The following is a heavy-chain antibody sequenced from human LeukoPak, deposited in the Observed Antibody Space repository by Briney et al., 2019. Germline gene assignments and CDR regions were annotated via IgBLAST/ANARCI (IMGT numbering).Heavy chain of an antibody. D-gene: IGHD6-6*01. CDR3: VRHRLSTSSGEGPTFFDF. V-gene: IGHV4-39*01. CDR1: GGSISSSSYY. CDR2: IYYSGST. Sequence: PSETLSLTCTVSGGSISSSSYYWGWIRQPPGKGLEWIGSIYYSGSTYYNPSLKRRGIISVATSTNQFSLRLTSVTTADTAVYYCVRHRLSTSSGEGPTFFDFWGQGTQVTVSS. J-gene: IGHJ4*02.